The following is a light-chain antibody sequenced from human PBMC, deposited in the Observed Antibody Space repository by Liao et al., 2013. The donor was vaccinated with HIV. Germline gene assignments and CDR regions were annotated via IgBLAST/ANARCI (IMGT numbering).Light chain of an antibody. CDR3: QAWDRDTAL. CDR2: QGS. V-gene: IGLV3-1*01. CDR1: SLGDKS. Sequence: SYVLTQTPSVSVSPGQTASITCSGDSLGDKSPSWYRQRPGQPPVLVIYQGSKRPSGIPERFSGSNSENTGTLTISGTQAVDEAVYYCQAWDRDTALFGGGTKLTVL. J-gene: IGLJ2*01.